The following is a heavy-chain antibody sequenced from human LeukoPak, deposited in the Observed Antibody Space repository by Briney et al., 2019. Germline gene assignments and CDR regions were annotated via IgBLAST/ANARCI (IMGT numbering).Heavy chain of an antibody. Sequence: GGSLRLSCAASGFTVSSNYMSWVRQAPGKGLEWVSVIYSGGSTYYADSVKGRFTISRDNSKNTLYLRMNSLRAEDTAVYYCARAGYSYIYYYYMDVWGKGTTVTISS. D-gene: IGHD5-18*01. V-gene: IGHV3-66*01. CDR3: ARAGYSYIYYYYMDV. CDR1: GFTVSSNY. J-gene: IGHJ6*03. CDR2: IYSGGST.